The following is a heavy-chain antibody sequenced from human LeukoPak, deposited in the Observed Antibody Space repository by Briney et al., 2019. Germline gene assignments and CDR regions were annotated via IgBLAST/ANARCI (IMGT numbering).Heavy chain of an antibody. J-gene: IGHJ6*02. CDR1: GGSVSSYY. V-gene: IGHV4-59*02. CDR2: IYYSGST. CDR3: ARLGQYYYYGMDV. Sequence: SETLSLTCSVSGGSVSSYYWSWIRQPPGKGLEWIGYIYYSGSTNYNPSLQSRVTISVDTSRNQFSLKLSSVTAADTAVYYCARLGQYYYYGMDVWGQGTTVTVSS.